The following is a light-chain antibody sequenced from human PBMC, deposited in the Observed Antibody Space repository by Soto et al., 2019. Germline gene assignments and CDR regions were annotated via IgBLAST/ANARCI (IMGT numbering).Light chain of an antibody. CDR1: QDITTW. J-gene: IGKJ2*01. V-gene: IGKV1-12*01. CDR2: GAS. CDR3: QQNSSFPFT. Sequence: DIQMTQSPSSVSASVGDRVTITCRASQDITTWLAWYQQKPGVAPRLLMSGASNLQSEVPSRFSGSGSGTHFTLTISSLQPEDFATYYCQQNSSFPFTFGQGTRLEIK.